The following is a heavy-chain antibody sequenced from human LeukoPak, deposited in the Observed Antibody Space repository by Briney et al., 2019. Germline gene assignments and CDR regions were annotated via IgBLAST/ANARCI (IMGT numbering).Heavy chain of an antibody. CDR3: ARRAGAYSHPYDY. D-gene: IGHD4/OR15-4a*01. Sequence: GGSLRLSCAASGFTFSSYSMNWVRQAPGKRLEWVSSVTSSSSYVFYADSVKGRFTISRDNAKNSLYLQMNSLTAEDTAVYYCARRAGAYSHPYDYWGQGTLVTVSS. J-gene: IGHJ4*02. V-gene: IGHV3-21*06. CDR1: GFTFSSYS. CDR2: VTSSSSYV.